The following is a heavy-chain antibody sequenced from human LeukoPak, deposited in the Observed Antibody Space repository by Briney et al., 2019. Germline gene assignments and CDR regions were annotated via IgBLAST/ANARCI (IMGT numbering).Heavy chain of an antibody. CDR3: ARYRGAVAGNYFDY. D-gene: IGHD6-19*01. CDR1: GFTFSSYW. Sequence: PGGSLRLSCAASGFTFSSYWMHWVRQAPGKGLVWVSRINSDGSSTSYADSVKGRFTISRDNAKNTLYLQMNSLRAEDTAVYYCARYRGAVAGNYFDYWGQGTLVTVSS. V-gene: IGHV3-74*01. CDR2: INSDGSST. J-gene: IGHJ4*02.